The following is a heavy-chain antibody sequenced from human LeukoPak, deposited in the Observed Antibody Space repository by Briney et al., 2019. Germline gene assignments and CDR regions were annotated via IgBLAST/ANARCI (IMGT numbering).Heavy chain of an antibody. V-gene: IGHV1-18*01. CDR3: ARDYYDSSGYYLSDY. D-gene: IGHD3-22*01. CDR1: GYTFTSYG. CDR2: ISAYNGNT. Sequence: ASVKVSCKASGYTFTSYGMSWVRQAPGQGLEWMGLISAYNGNTNYAQRLQGRVTMTTDTSTSTAYMELRSLRSDDTAVYYCARDYYDSSGYYLSDYWGKGTLVTVS. J-gene: IGHJ4*02.